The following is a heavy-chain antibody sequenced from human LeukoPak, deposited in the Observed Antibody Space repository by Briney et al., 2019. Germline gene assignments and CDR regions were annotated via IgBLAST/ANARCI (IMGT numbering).Heavy chain of an antibody. CDR3: ARRPPLDY. J-gene: IGHJ4*02. D-gene: IGHD6-6*01. CDR1: GGSFSGYY. Sequence: SETLSLTCAVYGGSFSGYYWSWIRQPPGKGLEWIGEINHSGSTNYNPSLKSRVTISVDTSKNQFSLKLSSVTAADTAVYYCARRPPLDYWGQGTLVTVSS. V-gene: IGHV4-34*01. CDR2: INHSGST.